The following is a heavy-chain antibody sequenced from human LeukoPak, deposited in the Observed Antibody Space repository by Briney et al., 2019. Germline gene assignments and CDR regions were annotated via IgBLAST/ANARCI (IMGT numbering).Heavy chain of an antibody. V-gene: IGHV3-7*01. J-gene: IGHJ4*02. CDR1: GFTFSGSW. CDR2: TNQDESEN. Sequence: GGSLRLSCAVSGFTFSGSWMSWVRQSPGKGLEWVANTNQDESENYYVDSVKGRFTISRDNAKNSLYLQMNSLRDEDTAVYYCARGGSGYSVYWGQGILVTVSS. D-gene: IGHD5-12*01. CDR3: ARGGSGYSVY.